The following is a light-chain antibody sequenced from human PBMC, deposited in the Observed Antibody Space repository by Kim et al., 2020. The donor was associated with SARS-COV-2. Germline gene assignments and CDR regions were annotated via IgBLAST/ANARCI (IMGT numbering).Light chain of an antibody. CDR1: SSDVGHYNR. J-gene: IGLJ1*01. V-gene: IGLV2-18*02. CDR3: SSYTYTGTFV. CDR2: DVS. Sequence: GKSVTTRCTGTSSDVGHYNRVSWYQQTPGTAPRLIICDVSDRPLGVPDRFSGSKSGNTASLTISGLQAEDEADYYCSSYTYTGTFVFGTGTKVTVL.